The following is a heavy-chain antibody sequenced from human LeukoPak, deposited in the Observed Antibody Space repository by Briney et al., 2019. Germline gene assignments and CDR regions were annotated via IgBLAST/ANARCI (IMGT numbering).Heavy chain of an antibody. V-gene: IGHV1-8*01. Sequence: ASVKVSCKSSGYTFTNFDINWVRQVTGQGLEWMGRMNPKNGHTDYAQKFQGRVTMTSDITISTVFMELSRLTSDDTAVYYCARGLGQAWGQGTLVTVSS. CDR3: ARGLGQA. CDR1: GYTFTNFD. CDR2: MNPKNGHT. J-gene: IGHJ5*02.